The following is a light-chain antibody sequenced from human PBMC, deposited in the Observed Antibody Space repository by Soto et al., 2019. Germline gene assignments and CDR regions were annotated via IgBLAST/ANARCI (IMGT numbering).Light chain of an antibody. CDR2: DTS. V-gene: IGKV3-11*01. J-gene: IGKJ1*01. CDR1: QSVINY. CDR3: QQYYSYPRT. Sequence: EIVLTQSPATLSLSPGERATLSCRASQSVINYLAWYQQKPGQAPRLLIYDTSNRATGIPARFSGSGSGTDFTLTISCLQSEDFATYYCQQYYSYPRTFGQGTKVEIK.